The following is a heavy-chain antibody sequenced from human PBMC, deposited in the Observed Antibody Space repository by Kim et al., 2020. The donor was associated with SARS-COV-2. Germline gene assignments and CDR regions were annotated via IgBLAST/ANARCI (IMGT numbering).Heavy chain of an antibody. D-gene: IGHD1-20*01. J-gene: IGHJ2*01. Sequence: SETLSLTCTVSGGSISSSSYYWGWIRQPPGKGLEWIGSIYYSGSTYYNPSLKSRVTISVDTSKNQFSLNLSSVTAADTAVYYCARPSPYNWNYGYFDLWGRGTLVTVSS. CDR1: GGSISSSSYY. CDR3: ARPSPYNWNYGYFDL. V-gene: IGHV4-39*01. CDR2: IYYSGST.